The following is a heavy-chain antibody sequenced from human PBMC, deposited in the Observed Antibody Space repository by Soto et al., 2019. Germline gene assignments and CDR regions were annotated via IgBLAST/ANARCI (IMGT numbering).Heavy chain of an antibody. Sequence: GGSLRLSCAVSGFTFSGYWMHWVRQAPWKGLVWVSRINSDGSTTSYADSVKGRFTISRDNAKNTLYLQMDSLRAEDTAVYFCASAKIGDYFQVYWGQGTLVTVSS. CDR2: INSDGSTT. V-gene: IGHV3-74*01. J-gene: IGHJ4*02. D-gene: IGHD4-17*01. CDR1: GFTFSGYW. CDR3: ASAKIGDYFQVY.